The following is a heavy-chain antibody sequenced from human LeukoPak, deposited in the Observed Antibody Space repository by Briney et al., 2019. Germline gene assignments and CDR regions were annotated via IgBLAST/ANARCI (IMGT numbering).Heavy chain of an antibody. CDR3: ARGAYYYDSSGHYRNWFDP. D-gene: IGHD3-22*01. Sequence: PGGSLRHSCAASGLTFSSYSMDRVRQAPGKGLEWVSSISSSSSYIYYADSVKGRFTISRDNAKNSLYLQMNSLRAEDTAVYYCARGAYYYDSSGHYRNWFDPWGQGTLVTVSS. CDR2: ISSSSSYI. CDR1: GLTFSSYS. V-gene: IGHV3-21*01. J-gene: IGHJ5*02.